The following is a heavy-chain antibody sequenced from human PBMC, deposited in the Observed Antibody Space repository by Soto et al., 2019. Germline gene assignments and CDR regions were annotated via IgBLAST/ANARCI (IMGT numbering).Heavy chain of an antibody. D-gene: IGHD3-3*01. Sequence: GQQQQWGAGLLKPSETLSLTCAVNGGSFNTYYWTWIRQPPGKGLEWIGEIKHSGGTNYNPSLKSRVTISVDTSKNHFSLNLTSVTAADTAVYYCARMRVSDFSSGSFRRCWFDSWGQGTLVTVSS. J-gene: IGHJ5*01. CDR1: GGSFNTYY. V-gene: IGHV4-34*02. CDR2: IKHSGGT. CDR3: ARMRVSDFSSGSFRRCWFDS.